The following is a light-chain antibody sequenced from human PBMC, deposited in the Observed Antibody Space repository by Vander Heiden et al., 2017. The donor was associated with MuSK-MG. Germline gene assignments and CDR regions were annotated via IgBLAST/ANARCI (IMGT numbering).Light chain of an antibody. CDR2: AAS. Sequence: IQLTQSPSSLSASVGDRVTITCRASQGISSSLAWYQQKPGEAPKLLIYAASTLQSGVPSRFSGSGSGTDFTLTISNLQPEDFATYYCQQLNSYSYTFGQGTKLEIK. J-gene: IGKJ2*01. CDR3: QQLNSYSYT. V-gene: IGKV1-9*01. CDR1: QGISSS.